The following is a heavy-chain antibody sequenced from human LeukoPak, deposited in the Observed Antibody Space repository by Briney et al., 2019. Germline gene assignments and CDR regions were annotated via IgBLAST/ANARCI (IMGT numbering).Heavy chain of an antibody. CDR2: IYTSGST. V-gene: IGHV4-4*07. J-gene: IGHJ4*02. Sequence: PSETLSLTCTVSGGSISSYYRSWIRQPAGKGLEWIGRIYTSGSTNYNPSLKSRVTMSVDTSKNQFSLKLSSVTAADTAVYYCARGSYDSSGYYFDYWGQGTLVTVSS. D-gene: IGHD3-22*01. CDR1: GGSISSYY. CDR3: ARGSYDSSGYYFDY.